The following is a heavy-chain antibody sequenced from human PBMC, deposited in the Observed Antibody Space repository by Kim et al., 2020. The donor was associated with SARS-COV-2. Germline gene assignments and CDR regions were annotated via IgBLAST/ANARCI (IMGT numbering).Heavy chain of an antibody. V-gene: IGHV3-74*01. D-gene: IGHD1-20*01. CDR3: ARGRGGMADY. CDR1: GFTFSNYW. CDR2: IIGDGSRR. J-gene: IGHJ4*02. Sequence: GGSLRLSCAASGFTFSNYWMHWVRQAPGKGLVWVSRIIGDGSRRSDADSVKGRFTISRDNAKNTLYLQMNSLRAEDTAVYFCARGRGGMADYWGQGTLVT.